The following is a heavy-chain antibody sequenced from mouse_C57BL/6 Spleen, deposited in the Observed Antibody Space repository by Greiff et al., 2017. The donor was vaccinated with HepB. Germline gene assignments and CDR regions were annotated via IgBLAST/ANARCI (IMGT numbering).Heavy chain of an antibody. CDR3: ARLIYYDYDLDY. V-gene: IGHV5-9*01. CDR2: ISGGGGNT. CDR1: GFTFSSYT. J-gene: IGHJ2*01. Sequence: EVHLVESGGGLVKPGGSLKLSCAASGFTFSSYTMSWVRQTPEKRLEWVATISGGGGNTYYPDSVKGRFTISRDNAKNTLYLQMSSLRSEDTALYYCARLIYYDYDLDYWGLGTTLTVSS. D-gene: IGHD2-4*01.